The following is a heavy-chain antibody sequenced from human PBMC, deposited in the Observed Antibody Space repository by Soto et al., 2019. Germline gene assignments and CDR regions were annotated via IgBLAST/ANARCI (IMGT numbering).Heavy chain of an antibody. CDR1: GFTFSSYS. CDR3: ARVWRYYYDSSGYFTDY. Sequence: EVQLVESGGGLVQPGGSLRLSCAASGFTFSSYSMNWVRQAPGKGLEWVSYISSSSSTIYYEVSVKGRFTISRDNAKNSLYLQMNSLRDEDTAVYYCARVWRYYYDSSGYFTDYWGQGTLVTVSS. V-gene: IGHV3-48*02. CDR2: ISSSSSTI. D-gene: IGHD3-22*01. J-gene: IGHJ4*02.